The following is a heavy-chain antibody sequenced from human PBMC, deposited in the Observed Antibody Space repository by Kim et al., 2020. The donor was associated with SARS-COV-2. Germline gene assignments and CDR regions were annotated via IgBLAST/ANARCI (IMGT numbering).Heavy chain of an antibody. CDR3: AREAGSYSSSWPRFDP. Sequence: SETLSLTCTVSGYSISSGYYWGWIRQPPGKGLEWIGSIYHSGSTYYNPSLKSRVTISVDTSKNQFSLKLSSVTAADTAVYYCAREAGSYSSSWPRFDPWGQGTLVTVSS. CDR1: GYSISSGYY. V-gene: IGHV4-38-2*02. J-gene: IGHJ5*02. CDR2: IYHSGST. D-gene: IGHD6-13*01.